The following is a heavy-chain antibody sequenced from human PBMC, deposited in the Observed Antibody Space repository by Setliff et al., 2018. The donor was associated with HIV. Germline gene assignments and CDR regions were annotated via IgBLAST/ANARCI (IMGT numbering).Heavy chain of an antibody. CDR3: ARDFDWPQAC. CDR1: GFTFSSYW. J-gene: IGHJ4*02. CDR2: INSDGSST. D-gene: IGHD3-9*01. V-gene: IGHV3-74*01. Sequence: GGSLRLSCAASGFTFSSYWMHWVRQAPGKGLVWVSRINSDGSSTNYADSVKGRFTISRDNARDTLYLEMNSLRVEDTAVYYCARDFDWPQACWGQGTLVTVSS.